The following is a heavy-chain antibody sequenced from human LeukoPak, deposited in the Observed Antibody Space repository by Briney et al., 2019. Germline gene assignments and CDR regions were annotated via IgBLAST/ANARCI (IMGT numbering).Heavy chain of an antibody. V-gene: IGHV3-9*01. D-gene: IGHD2-2*01. Sequence: GGSLRLSCAASGFTFDDYAMHWVRQAPGKGLEWVSGISWNSGSIGYADSVKGRFTISRGNAKNSLYLQMNSLRAEDTALYYCAKAMGYCSSTSCFPYYYYGMDVWGQGTTVTVSS. CDR1: GFTFDDYA. J-gene: IGHJ6*02. CDR3: AKAMGYCSSTSCFPYYYYGMDV. CDR2: ISWNSGSI.